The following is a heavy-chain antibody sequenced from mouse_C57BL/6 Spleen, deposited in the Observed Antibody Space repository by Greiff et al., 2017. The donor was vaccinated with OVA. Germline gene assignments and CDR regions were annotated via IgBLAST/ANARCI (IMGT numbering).Heavy chain of an antibody. CDR2: INPGSGGT. CDR1: GYAFTNYL. V-gene: IGHV1-54*01. CDR3: ARSGYDRFAY. Sequence: VQLQQSGAELVRPGTSVKVSCKASGYAFTNYLIEWVKQRPGQGLEWIGVINPGSGGTNYNEKFKGKATLTADKSSSTAYMQLSSLTSEDSAVYFCARSGYDRFAYWGQGTLVTVSA. J-gene: IGHJ3*01. D-gene: IGHD2-2*01.